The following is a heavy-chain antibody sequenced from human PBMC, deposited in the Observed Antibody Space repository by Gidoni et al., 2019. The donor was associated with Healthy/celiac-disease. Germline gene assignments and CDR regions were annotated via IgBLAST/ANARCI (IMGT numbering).Heavy chain of an antibody. Sequence: EVQLVESGGGLVQPGGSLRLSCAASGFSFSSYWMSWVRQAPGKGREWVANIKQDGSEKYYVDSVKGRFTISRDNAKNSLYLQMNSLRAEDTAVYYCASNDRVSYAFDIWGQGTMVTVSS. J-gene: IGHJ3*02. CDR2: IKQDGSEK. CDR3: ASNDRVSYAFDI. CDR1: GFSFSSYW. D-gene: IGHD1-1*01. V-gene: IGHV3-7*01.